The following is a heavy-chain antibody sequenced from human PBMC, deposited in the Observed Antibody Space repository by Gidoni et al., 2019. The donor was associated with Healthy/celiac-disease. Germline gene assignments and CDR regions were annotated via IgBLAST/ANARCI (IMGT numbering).Heavy chain of an antibody. J-gene: IGHJ3*02. CDR2: IFSNDEK. CDR3: ARIDAPGWDGYKGGGAFDI. Sequence: QVTLKESGPVLVKPTETLTLTCTVSGFSLSNARMGVSWIRQPPGKALEWLAHIFSNDEKSYSTSLKSRLTISKDTSKSQVVLTMTNMDPVDTATYYCARIDAPGWDGYKGGGAFDIWGQGTMVTVSS. CDR1: GFSLSNARMG. D-gene: IGHD5-12*01. V-gene: IGHV2-26*01.